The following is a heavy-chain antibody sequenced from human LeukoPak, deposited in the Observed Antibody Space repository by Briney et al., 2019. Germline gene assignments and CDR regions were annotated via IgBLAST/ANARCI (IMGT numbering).Heavy chain of an antibody. Sequence: SQTLSLTCTVSGGSISSGSYYWSWIRQPAGKGLEWIGRIYTSGSTNYNPSLKSRVTISVDTSKNQFSLKLRSVTAADTAVYYCACTMVRGVMASSARDDDAFDIWGQGTMVTVSS. CDR2: IYTSGST. CDR3: ACTMVRGVMASSARDDDAFDI. V-gene: IGHV4-61*02. J-gene: IGHJ3*02. D-gene: IGHD3-10*01. CDR1: GGSISSGSYY.